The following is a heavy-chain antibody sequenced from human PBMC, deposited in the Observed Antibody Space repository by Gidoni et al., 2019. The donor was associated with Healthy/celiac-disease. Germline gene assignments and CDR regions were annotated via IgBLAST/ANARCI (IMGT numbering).Heavy chain of an antibody. J-gene: IGHJ6*02. V-gene: IGHV3-7*01. CDR1: GCTCSSDW. CDR2: IKQDGSEK. D-gene: IGHD6-19*01. Sequence: EVQLGEAGGGWVEPGGALRHSCAASGCTCSSDWRRWVRQAPGTGREWVANIKQDGSEKYYVDSVKGRFTISRDNAKTSLYLQMNSLRAEDTAVYYCARGMDSSGWYGVYYGMDVWGQGTTVTVSS. CDR3: ARGMDSSGWYGVYYGMDV.